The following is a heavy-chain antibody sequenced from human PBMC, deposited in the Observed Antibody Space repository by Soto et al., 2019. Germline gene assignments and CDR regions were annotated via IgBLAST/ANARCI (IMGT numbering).Heavy chain of an antibody. CDR2: IYYSGST. Sequence: QLQLQESGPGLVKPSETLSLTCTVSGGSISSSSYYWGWIRQPPGKGLEWIGSIYYSGSTYYNPSLKSRVTISVDTSKNQFSLKLSSVTAADTAVYYCAGGLFGYYDSSGPTNHNWFDPWGQGTLVTVSS. D-gene: IGHD3-22*01. J-gene: IGHJ5*02. CDR1: GGSISSSSYY. CDR3: AGGLFGYYDSSGPTNHNWFDP. V-gene: IGHV4-39*01.